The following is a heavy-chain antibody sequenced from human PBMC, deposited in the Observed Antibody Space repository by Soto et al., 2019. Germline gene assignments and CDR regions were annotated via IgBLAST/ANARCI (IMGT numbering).Heavy chain of an antibody. CDR1: VFTFISYA. V-gene: IGHV3-30-3*01. D-gene: IGHD3-16*02. CDR2: ISYDGSNK. CDR3: ARDWRLRLGELSLSSWFDP. J-gene: IGHJ5*02. Sequence: PGWSLRLACASSVFTFISYAMHWVRQAPGKGLEWVAVISYDGSNKYYADSVKGRFTISRDNSKNTLYLQMNSLRAEDTAVYYCARDWRLRLGELSLSSWFDPWGQGTLVTVSS.